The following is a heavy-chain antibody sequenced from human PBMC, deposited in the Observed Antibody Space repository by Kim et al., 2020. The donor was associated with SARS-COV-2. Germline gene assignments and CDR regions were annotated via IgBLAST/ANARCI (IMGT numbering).Heavy chain of an antibody. J-gene: IGHJ3*02. V-gene: IGHV4-31*02. Sequence: KNRFTKSVDTSKNQFSLKLSSVTAADTAVYYCARATFYDFWSGNAFDIWGQGTMVTVSS. CDR3: ARATFYDFWSGNAFDI. D-gene: IGHD3-3*01.